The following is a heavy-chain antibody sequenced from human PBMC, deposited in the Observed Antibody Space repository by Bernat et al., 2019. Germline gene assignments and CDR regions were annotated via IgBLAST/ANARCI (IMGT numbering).Heavy chain of an antibody. CDR3: ARGQSRTSGWFDY. V-gene: IGHV3-11*01. D-gene: IGHD6-19*01. J-gene: IGHJ4*02. CDR1: EFTFSDYF. CDR2: ISSSGSSI. Sequence: QVQLVASGGGLVKPGGSLRLSCEASEFTFSDYFMSWIRQAPGQGLEWVSYISSSGSSIYYTDSVKGRFTISRDNTKNSLFLQMTSLRTEDTVIYYCARGQSRTSGWFDYWGQGTLVTVSS.